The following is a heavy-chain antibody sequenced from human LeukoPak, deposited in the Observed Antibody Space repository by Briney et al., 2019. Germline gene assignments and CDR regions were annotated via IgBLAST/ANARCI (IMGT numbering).Heavy chain of an antibody. CDR3: TRRGVTRFYDY. J-gene: IGHJ4*02. CDR2: ISGSGGST. CDR1: GVTFSDCA. Sequence: GGSLRLSCAASGVTFSDCAMSWVRQAPGKGLEWVSVISGSGGSTNYAYSVKGRFTISRDNSKNTLYLQMNSLRAEDTAVYFCTRRGVTRFYDYWGQGTLVTVSS. D-gene: IGHD3-10*01. V-gene: IGHV3-23*01.